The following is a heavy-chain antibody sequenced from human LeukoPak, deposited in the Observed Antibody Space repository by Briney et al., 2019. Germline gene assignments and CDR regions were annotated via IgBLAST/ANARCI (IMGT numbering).Heavy chain of an antibody. D-gene: IGHD1-26*01. J-gene: IGHJ4*02. CDR3: ARTSGSYFDY. CDR1: GDFITSYY. Sequence: SETLCLTCTVSGDFITSYYWSRIRHPAGKGLEWIGRFYTSGSPNYNPSLKSRVTMSVDTSKNHFSLKLSSVTGADTAVYYCARTSGSYFDYWGQGTLVTVSS. V-gene: IGHV4-4*07. CDR2: FYTSGSP.